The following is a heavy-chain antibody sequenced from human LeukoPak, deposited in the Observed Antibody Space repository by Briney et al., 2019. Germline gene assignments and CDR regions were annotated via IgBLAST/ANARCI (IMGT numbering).Heavy chain of an antibody. V-gene: IGHV3-7*01. CDR1: GFTLSSHW. CDR2: IKQDESEI. CDR3: ARDIGAWSAY. D-gene: IGHD6-19*01. Sequence: PGGSLRLSCVASGFTLSSHWMLWVRQAPGKGLEWVANIKQDESEIYYVDSVKGRFTISRDNAENSLYLQMNSLRAEDTAVYYCARDIGAWSAYWGQGTLVTVSS. J-gene: IGHJ4*02.